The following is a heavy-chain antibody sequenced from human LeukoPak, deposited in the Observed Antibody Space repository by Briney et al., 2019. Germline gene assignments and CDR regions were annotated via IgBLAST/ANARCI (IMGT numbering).Heavy chain of an antibody. CDR1: GFTFSSYA. CDR3: ARDNAEAFDY. J-gene: IGHJ4*02. CDR2: ISYDGRDK. Sequence: GGSLRLSCAASGFTFSSYAIHWVRQAPGKGLEWVAVISYDGRDKYYADSGKGRFTTFRDNSKNTLSLQMNSLRPEDTAVYYCARDNAEAFDYWGQGTLVTVSS. V-gene: IGHV3-30*04.